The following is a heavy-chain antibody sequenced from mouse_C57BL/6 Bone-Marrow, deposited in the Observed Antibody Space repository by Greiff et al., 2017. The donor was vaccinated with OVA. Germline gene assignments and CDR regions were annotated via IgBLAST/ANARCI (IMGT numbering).Heavy chain of an antibody. Sequence: QVQLQQPGAELVRPGTSVKLSCKASGYTFTSYWMHWVKQRPGQGLEWIGVIDPSDSYTNYNQKLKGKATLTVDTSSSTAYMQLSSRTSEYSAVYSCARASGYYGYYPFAYWGQGTLVTVSA. CDR1: GYTFTSYW. CDR3: ARASGYYGYYPFAY. V-gene: IGHV1-59*01. J-gene: IGHJ3*01. CDR2: IDPSDSYT. D-gene: IGHD2-3*01.